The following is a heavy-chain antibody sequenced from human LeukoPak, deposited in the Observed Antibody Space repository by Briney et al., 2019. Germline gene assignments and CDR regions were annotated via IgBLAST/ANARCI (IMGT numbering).Heavy chain of an antibody. CDR3: ARHGDGGLHY. Sequence: PSETLSLTCTVSGGSVSSGSYHWTWIRLSPGEGLEWIGNIYYGGGTYYKPSLKSRVTISVDTSKNQFSLKLTSVTAADTAVYYCARHGDGGLHYWGQGTLVTVSS. V-gene: IGHV4-39*01. CDR1: GGSVSSGSYH. J-gene: IGHJ4*02. D-gene: IGHD2-15*01. CDR2: IYYGGGT.